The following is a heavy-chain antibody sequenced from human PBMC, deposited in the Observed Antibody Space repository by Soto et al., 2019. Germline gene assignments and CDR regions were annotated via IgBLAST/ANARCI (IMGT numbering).Heavy chain of an antibody. CDR2: MYYSGST. CDR3: ARWLGYGPHFDY. CDR1: GGSISSGDYY. D-gene: IGHD5-12*01. Sequence: SETLSLTCNVSGGSISSGDYYWSWIRQPPGKGLEWIGYMYYSGSTYYNPSLKSRVTISVDTSKNQFSLKLSSVTAADTAVYYCARWLGYGPHFDYWGQGTLVTVSS. V-gene: IGHV4-30-4*01. J-gene: IGHJ4*02.